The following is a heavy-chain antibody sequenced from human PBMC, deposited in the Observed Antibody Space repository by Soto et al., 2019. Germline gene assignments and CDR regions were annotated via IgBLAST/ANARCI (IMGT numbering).Heavy chain of an antibody. Sequence: SVKFSCKASGGTFSSYAISWVRQAPGQGLEWMGGIIPIFGTANYAQKFQGRVTITADESTSTAYMELSSLRSEDTAVYYCASEVGAFNRSAFAIWGQGTMVTVSS. CDR3: ASEVGAFNRSAFAI. J-gene: IGHJ3*02. CDR1: GGTFSSYA. D-gene: IGHD1-26*01. CDR2: IIPIFGTA. V-gene: IGHV1-69*13.